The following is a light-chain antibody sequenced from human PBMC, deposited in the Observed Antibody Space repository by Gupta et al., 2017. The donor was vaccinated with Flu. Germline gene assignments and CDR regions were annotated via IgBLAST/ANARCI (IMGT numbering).Light chain of an antibody. V-gene: IGLV8-61*01. CDR1: SGAVVIDNH. J-gene: IGLJ3*02. CDR3: EMYMTPTSWV. CDR2: NTT. Sequence: QTVVTQEPSFSVSPGGTVTLTCGLSSGAVVIDNHATWYQQTQGQPPLTLSENTTTRLSGVAYRCAAYLVGTTAVPTITGVQAEDDAYLYSEMYMTPTSWVFGGGTKLTVL.